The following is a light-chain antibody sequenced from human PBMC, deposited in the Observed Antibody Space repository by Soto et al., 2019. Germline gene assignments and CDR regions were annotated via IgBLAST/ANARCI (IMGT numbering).Light chain of an antibody. CDR1: ESISSD. Sequence: EIVMTQSPATLSVSPGERGTLSCRARESISSDLAWYPQPPGQAPRLLIYEASTRATGIPARFSGSGSGTEFTLTISSLQSEDLAVYYCQQLNDWPRTFGQGTKV. J-gene: IGKJ1*01. V-gene: IGKV3-15*01. CDR3: QQLNDWPRT. CDR2: EAS.